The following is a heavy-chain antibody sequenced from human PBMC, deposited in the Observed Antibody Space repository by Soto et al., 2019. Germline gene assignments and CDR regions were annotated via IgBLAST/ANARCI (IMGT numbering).Heavy chain of an antibody. CDR1: GFTFGSYG. J-gene: IGHJ6*02. D-gene: IGHD3-16*01. CDR3: ARVGGQPYYYYGMDV. Sequence: PGGSLRLSCAASGFTFGSYGVHWVRQAPGKGLEWVAVIWYDGSNKYYADSVKGRFTISRDNSKNTLYLQMNSLRAEDTAVYYCARVGGQPYYYYGMDVWGQGTTVTVSS. CDR2: IWYDGSNK. V-gene: IGHV3-33*01.